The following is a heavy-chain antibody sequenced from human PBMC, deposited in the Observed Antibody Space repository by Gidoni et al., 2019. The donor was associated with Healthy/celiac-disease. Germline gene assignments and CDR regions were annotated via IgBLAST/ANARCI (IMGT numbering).Heavy chain of an antibody. J-gene: IGHJ4*02. Sequence: QVQLVESGGGVVQPGRSLRLSCAASACAFSSYGMHWVRQAPGKGLEWVAVLWYDGSNKYYADSVKGRVTISRDNSKNTLYLQMNSLRAEDTAVYYCARDGDYYDSSGYYSTWGQGTLVTVSS. V-gene: IGHV3-33*01. CDR2: LWYDGSNK. CDR1: ACAFSSYG. D-gene: IGHD3-22*01. CDR3: ARDGDYYDSSGYYST.